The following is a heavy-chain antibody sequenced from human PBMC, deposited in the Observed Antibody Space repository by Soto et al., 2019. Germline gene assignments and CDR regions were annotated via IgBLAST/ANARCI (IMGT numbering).Heavy chain of an antibody. CDR1: GFSFSIYT. V-gene: IGHV3-21*01. Sequence: EVQLVESGGGPVKPGGPLRLSCAASGFSFSIYTMNWVRQAPGKGLEWVSSIGSSSSYLYYADSVKGRFTISRDNAKNSLYLQMNSLRVEDTAVYYCARVYSAENWFDPWGQGTLVTVSS. CDR3: ARVYSAENWFDP. D-gene: IGHD2-21*01. J-gene: IGHJ5*02. CDR2: IGSSSSYL.